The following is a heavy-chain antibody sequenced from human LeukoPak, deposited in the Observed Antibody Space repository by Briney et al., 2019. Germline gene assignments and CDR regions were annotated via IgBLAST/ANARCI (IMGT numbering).Heavy chain of an antibody. V-gene: IGHV4-38-2*01. CDR1: GYSISSGYY. CDR2: IYHSGST. J-gene: IGHJ3*02. Sequence: PSETLSLTCAVSGYSISSGYYWGWIRQPPGKGLEWIGSIYHSGSTYYNPSLKSRVTISVDTSKNQFSLKLSSVTAADTAVYYCARGGAYYYDSSGYRAAFDIWGQGTMVTVSS. D-gene: IGHD3-22*01. CDR3: ARGGAYYYDSSGYRAAFDI.